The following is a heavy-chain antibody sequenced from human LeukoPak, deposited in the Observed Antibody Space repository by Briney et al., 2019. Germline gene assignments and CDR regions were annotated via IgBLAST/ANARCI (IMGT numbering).Heavy chain of an antibody. Sequence: GGSLRLSCTASGFTFSSYAMNWVRPAPGTGLEWVSTISSSASSTYYADSVRGRFTISRDNAKNSLYLQMNSLRAEDTAVYYCAREGVSIAAADYYYYYGMDVWGQGTTVTVSS. CDR1: GFTFSSYA. V-gene: IGHV3-21*01. CDR2: ISSSASST. D-gene: IGHD6-13*01. CDR3: AREGVSIAAADYYYYYGMDV. J-gene: IGHJ6*02.